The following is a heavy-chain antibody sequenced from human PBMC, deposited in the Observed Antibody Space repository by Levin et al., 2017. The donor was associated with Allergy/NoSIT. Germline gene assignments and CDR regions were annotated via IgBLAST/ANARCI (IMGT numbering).Heavy chain of an antibody. CDR3: ANTDFWSAYPDY. CDR2: IGGSGGST. D-gene: IGHD3-3*01. J-gene: IGHJ4*02. CDR1: GFTFSSYA. V-gene: IGHV3-23*01. Sequence: PGGSLRLSCAASGFTFSSYAMSWVRQAPGKGLEWVSTIGGSGGSTYYTDSVKGRFTISRDNSKETLHLQMISLRAEDTAVYYCANTDFWSAYPDYWGPGTLVTVSS.